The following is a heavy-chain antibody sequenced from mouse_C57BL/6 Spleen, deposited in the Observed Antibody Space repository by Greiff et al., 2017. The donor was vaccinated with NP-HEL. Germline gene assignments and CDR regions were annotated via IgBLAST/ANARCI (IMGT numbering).Heavy chain of an antibody. Sequence: VQVVESGPGLVAPSQSLSITCTVSGFSLTSYAISWVRQPPGKGLEWLGVIWTGGGTHYNSALKSRLSLSKDNSKSQVFLKMNSLQTDDTARYYCARDDGYSLRLAYWGQGTLVTVSA. CDR3: ARDDGYSLRLAY. CDR1: GFSLTSYA. V-gene: IGHV2-9-1*01. CDR2: IWTGGGT. D-gene: IGHD2-3*01. J-gene: IGHJ3*01.